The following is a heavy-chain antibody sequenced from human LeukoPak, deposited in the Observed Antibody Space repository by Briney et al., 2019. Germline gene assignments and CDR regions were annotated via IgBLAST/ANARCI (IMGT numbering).Heavy chain of an antibody. CDR2: ISYDGSNN. D-gene: IGHD2-2*01. Sequence: PGGSLRLSCAVSGFTFSSYVVHWVRQAPGKGLEWVALISYDGSNNYYADSVKGRFTISRDNSKDTLYLQMNSLRAEDTAVYYCAREYQLLPYFDYWGQGTLVTVSS. CDR3: AREYQLLPYFDY. CDR1: GFTFSSYV. J-gene: IGHJ4*02. V-gene: IGHV3-30-3*01.